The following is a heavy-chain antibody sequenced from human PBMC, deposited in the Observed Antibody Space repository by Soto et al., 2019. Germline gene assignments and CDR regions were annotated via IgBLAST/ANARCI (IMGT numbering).Heavy chain of an antibody. CDR2: FDPEIGET. CDR1: GYTLTELS. CDR3: ARAVGRDGSSWHRGDFVY. V-gene: IGHV1-24*01. J-gene: IGHJ4*02. D-gene: IGHD2-2*01. Sequence: GASVKVSCKVSGYTLTELSMHWLRQAPGKGLEWMGTFDPEIGETVYAQKFRGRVTMTEDTSTDTAYMELSSLRSEDTAVYYCARAVGRDGSSWHRGDFVYWGQGSLVTVSS.